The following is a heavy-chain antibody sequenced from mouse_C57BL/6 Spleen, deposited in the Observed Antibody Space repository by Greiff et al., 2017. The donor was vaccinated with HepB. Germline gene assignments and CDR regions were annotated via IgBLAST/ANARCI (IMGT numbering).Heavy chain of an antibody. Sequence: VQLQQSGPGLVQPSQSLSITCTVSGFSLTSYGVHWVRQSPGKGLEWLGVIWSGGSTDNNAAFIYRLSTSKDNSKSKVFFKMNSLQADDAAIDYCARAVCGSRYDAMDYWGQGTSVTVSS. J-gene: IGHJ4*01. CDR1: GFSLTSYG. D-gene: IGHD1-1*01. CDR2: IWSGGST. CDR3: ARAVCGSRYDAMDY. V-gene: IGHV2-2*01.